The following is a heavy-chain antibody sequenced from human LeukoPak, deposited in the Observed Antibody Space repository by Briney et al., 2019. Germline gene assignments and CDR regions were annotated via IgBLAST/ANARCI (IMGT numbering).Heavy chain of an antibody. CDR3: ARDTTARYLDY. Sequence: GGSLRLSCAASGFTFSDYSMNWVRQAPGKGLEWVAVIWYDGSNQYYADSVKGRFTISRDNSKNMVFLQMNNLRDDDTAVYYCARDTTARYLDYWGQGALVIVSS. J-gene: IGHJ4*02. D-gene: IGHD1-1*01. CDR2: IWYDGSNQ. V-gene: IGHV3-33*08. CDR1: GFTFSDYS.